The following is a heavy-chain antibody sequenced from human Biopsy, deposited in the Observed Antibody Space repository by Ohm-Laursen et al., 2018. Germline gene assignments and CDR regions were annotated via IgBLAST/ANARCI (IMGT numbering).Heavy chain of an antibody. Sequence: PSETLSLTCTVSGGPIDSYYWSWIRQPPGKAQEWIGYIYFTGRNSYNPSLKSRVTMSVNTSKKQFSLRLSSVTAADTAVYYCASAGYNPDWNFDLWGRGTRVTVSS. V-gene: IGHV4-59*12. CDR1: GGPIDSYY. CDR2: IYFTGRN. D-gene: IGHD5-24*01. J-gene: IGHJ2*01. CDR3: ASAGYNPDWNFDL.